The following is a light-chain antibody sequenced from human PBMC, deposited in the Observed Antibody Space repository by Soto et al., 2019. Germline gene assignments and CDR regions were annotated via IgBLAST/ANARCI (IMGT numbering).Light chain of an antibody. CDR2: GAS. J-gene: IGKJ1*01. Sequence: EIVMTQSPATLSVSPGERATLSCRASQSVSSNLAWYQQKPGQAPRLLICGASTRATGVPARFSGSGSGTEFTLTISSLQSEDFAVYYCQQYNNGPPWTFGQGTKVEIK. CDR1: QSVSSN. CDR3: QQYNNGPPWT. V-gene: IGKV3-15*01.